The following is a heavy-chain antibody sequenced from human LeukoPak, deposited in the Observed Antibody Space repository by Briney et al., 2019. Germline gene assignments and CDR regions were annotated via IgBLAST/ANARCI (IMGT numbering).Heavy chain of an antibody. CDR3: ASRSGP. CDR1: GFTFDDYA. D-gene: IGHD3-10*01. V-gene: IGHV3-9*01. CDR2: ISWNSGSI. Sequence: GRSLRLSCAASGFTFDDYAMHWVRQAPGKGLEWVSGISWNSGSIGYADSVKGRFTISRDNAKNSLYLQMNSLRAEDTAVYYCASRSGPWGQGTLVTVSS. J-gene: IGHJ5*02.